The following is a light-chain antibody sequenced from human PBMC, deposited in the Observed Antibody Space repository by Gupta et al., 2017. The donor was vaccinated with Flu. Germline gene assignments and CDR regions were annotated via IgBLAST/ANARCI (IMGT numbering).Light chain of an antibody. Sequence: GDRVTITCRASQGIGNSLAWYQQKPGKAPKLLIFHASNLQSGVPSRFSGSGSGTDFTLTISSLQPEDFATYYCRKEDNYLWTFGQGTKVEI. CDR1: QGIGNS. J-gene: IGKJ1*01. V-gene: IGKV1-6*01. CDR3: RKEDNYLWT. CDR2: HAS.